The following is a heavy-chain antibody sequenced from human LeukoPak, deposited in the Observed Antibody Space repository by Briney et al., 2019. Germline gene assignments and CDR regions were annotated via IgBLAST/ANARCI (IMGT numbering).Heavy chain of an antibody. CDR3: AKDPSPGIGYDFWSGYPSSGMDV. Sequence: PGGSLRLSCAASGFTFSSYAMSWVSQAPGKGLEWGSAISGSGGSTYYAESVKGRFTISRDNSKNTLYLQMNSLRAEHTAVYYCAKDPSPGIGYDFWSGYPSSGMDVWGQGTTVTVSS. D-gene: IGHD3-3*01. CDR2: ISGSGGST. CDR1: GFTFSSYA. V-gene: IGHV3-23*01. J-gene: IGHJ6*02.